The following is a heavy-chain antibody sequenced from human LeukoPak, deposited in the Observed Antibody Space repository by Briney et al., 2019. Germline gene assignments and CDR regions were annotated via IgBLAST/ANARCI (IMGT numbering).Heavy chain of an antibody. J-gene: IGHJ6*03. Sequence: PSETLSLTCAVSGYSISSGYYWGWIRQPPGKGLEWIGSIYHSGSTYYNPSLKSRVTISVDTSKNQFSLKLSSVTAADTALYYCARHPYSSSWYGPTSYYYYYMDVWGKGTTVTVSS. CDR1: GYSISSGYY. D-gene: IGHD6-13*01. CDR2: IYHSGST. V-gene: IGHV4-38-2*01. CDR3: ARHPYSSSWYGPTSYYYYYMDV.